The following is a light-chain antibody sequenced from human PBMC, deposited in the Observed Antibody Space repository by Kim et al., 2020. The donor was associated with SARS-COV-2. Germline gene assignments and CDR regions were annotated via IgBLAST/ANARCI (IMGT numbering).Light chain of an antibody. CDR1: SGHNTYS. CDR2: VEYGGDY. CDR3: ETWDTGTRV. V-gene: IGLV4-60*03. J-gene: IGLJ3*02. Sequence: QLVLTQSSSASASLGSSVKVTCTLSSGHNTYSVAWHQQHPGKAPRYLLKVEYGGDYSRGSGVPDRFSGYRSGADRYLTISNLQSEDEADYYCETWDTGTRVFGGGTQLTVL.